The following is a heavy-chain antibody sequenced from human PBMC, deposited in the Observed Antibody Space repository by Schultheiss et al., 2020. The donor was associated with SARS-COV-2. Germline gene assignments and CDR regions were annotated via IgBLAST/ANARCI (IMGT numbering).Heavy chain of an antibody. D-gene: IGHD6-13*01. V-gene: IGHV4-59*12. Sequence: SETLSLTCTVSGGSISSYYWSWIRQPPGKGLEWIGYIFYSGSTYYNPSLKSLVTISVDTSKNQFSLRLNSVTAADTAVYYCARASRQLGKVNWFDPWGQGTLVTVSS. J-gene: IGHJ5*02. CDR2: IFYSGST. CDR3: ARASRQLGKVNWFDP. CDR1: GGSISSYY.